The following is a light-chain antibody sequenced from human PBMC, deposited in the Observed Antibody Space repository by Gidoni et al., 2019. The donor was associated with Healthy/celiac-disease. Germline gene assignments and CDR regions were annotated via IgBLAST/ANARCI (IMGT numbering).Light chain of an antibody. Sequence: DIVMTPSPDSLAVSLGESATINCKSSQSVLYSSNTKNYLASYQQQPEQPPKLLTYGASTRESGVPDRFSGSGSGTDFTLTSSSLQAEDVAVYYCQQYYSTPFTFGPGTKVDIK. CDR2: GAS. CDR1: QSVLYSSNTKNY. V-gene: IGKV4-1*01. CDR3: QQYYSTPFT. J-gene: IGKJ3*01.